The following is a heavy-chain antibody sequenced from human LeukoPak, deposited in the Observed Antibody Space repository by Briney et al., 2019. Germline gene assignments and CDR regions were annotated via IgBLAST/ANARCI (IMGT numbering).Heavy chain of an antibody. J-gene: IGHJ4*02. CDR3: ARAPYSSSSRGFDY. CDR1: GGSISSYY. D-gene: IGHD6-6*01. Sequence: QPSETLSLTCTVSGGSISSYYWSWIRQPPGKGLEWIGYIYYSGSTNYNPSLKSRVTISVDTSKNQFSLKLSSVTAADTAVYYCARAPYSSSSRGFDYWGQGTLVTVSS. CDR2: IYYSGST. V-gene: IGHV4-59*01.